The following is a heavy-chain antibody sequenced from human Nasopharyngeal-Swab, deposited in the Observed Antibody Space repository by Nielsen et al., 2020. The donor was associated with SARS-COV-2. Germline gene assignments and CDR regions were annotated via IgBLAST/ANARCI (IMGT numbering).Heavy chain of an antibody. CDR3: ARGATLLYNDFDY. J-gene: IGHJ4*02. V-gene: IGHV4-34*01. CDR1: GGSFSGYY. D-gene: IGHD1-1*01. Sequence: SEILSLTCAVYGGSFSGYYWSWIRQPPGKGLEWIGEINHSGSTNYNPSLKSRVTISVDTSKNQFSLKLSSVTAADTAVYYCARGATLLYNDFDYWGQGTLVTGSA. CDR2: INHSGST.